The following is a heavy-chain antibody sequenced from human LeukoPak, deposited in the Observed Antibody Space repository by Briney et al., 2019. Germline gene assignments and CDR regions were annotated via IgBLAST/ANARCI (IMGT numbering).Heavy chain of an antibody. Sequence: SETLSLTCTVSGGSISSYYWSWIRQPPGKGLEWIGYIYYSGSTNYNPSLKGRVTISVDTSKNQFSLKLSSVTAADTAVYYCARRDYYGSGSFDYWGQGTLVTVSS. CDR3: ARRDYYGSGSFDY. CDR2: IYYSGST. V-gene: IGHV4-59*01. J-gene: IGHJ4*02. CDR1: GGSISSYY. D-gene: IGHD3-10*01.